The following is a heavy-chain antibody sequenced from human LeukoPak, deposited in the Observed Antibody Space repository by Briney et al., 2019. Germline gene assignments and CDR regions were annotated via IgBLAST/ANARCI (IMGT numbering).Heavy chain of an antibody. Sequence: PGGSLRLSCAASGFSFSSYWMTWLRQAPGKGLEWVSVIYSGGSTYYADSVKGRFTISRDNSKNTLYLQMNSLRAEDTAVYYCARDKGGDAFDIWGQGTMVTVSS. CDR1: GFSFSSYW. CDR3: ARDKGGDAFDI. V-gene: IGHV3-53*01. J-gene: IGHJ3*02. CDR2: IYSGGST. D-gene: IGHD1-26*01.